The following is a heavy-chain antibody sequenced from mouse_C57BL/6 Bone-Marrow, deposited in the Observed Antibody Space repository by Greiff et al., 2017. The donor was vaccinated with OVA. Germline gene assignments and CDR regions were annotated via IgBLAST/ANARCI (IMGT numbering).Heavy chain of an antibody. CDR1: GYTFTSYW. Sequence: VQLQESGAELAKPGASVKLSCKASGYTFTSYWMHWVQQRPGQGLEWIGYINPSSGYTKYNQKFKDKATLTADKSSSTAYMQLSSLTYEDSAVYYCARVGYQYYYAMDYWGQGTSVTVSS. D-gene: IGHD2-14*01. CDR2: INPSSGYT. CDR3: ARVGYQYYYAMDY. V-gene: IGHV1-7*01. J-gene: IGHJ4*01.